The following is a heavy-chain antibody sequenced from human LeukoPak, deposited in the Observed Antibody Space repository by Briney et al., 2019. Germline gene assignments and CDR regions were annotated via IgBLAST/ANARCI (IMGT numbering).Heavy chain of an antibody. J-gene: IGHJ4*02. CDR3: AREDSSGYLGY. D-gene: IGHD3-22*01. CDR1: GGSISSYY. Sequence: SETLSLTCTVSGGSISSYYWSWIRQPPGKGLEWIANIYYGGSPNYNPSLKSRVTISFDTSKNQFSLKLSSETAADTAVYYCAREDSSGYLGYWGQGTLVTVSS. CDR2: IYYGGSP. V-gene: IGHV4-59*08.